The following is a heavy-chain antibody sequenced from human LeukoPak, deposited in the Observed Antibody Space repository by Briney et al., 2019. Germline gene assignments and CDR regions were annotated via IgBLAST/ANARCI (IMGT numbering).Heavy chain of an antibody. CDR1: GGTFSSYG. V-gene: IGHV1-69*06. CDR2: IIPIFGTA. J-gene: IGHJ5*02. D-gene: IGHD3-10*01. Sequence: SVKVSCKASGGTFSSYGISWVRQAPGQGLEWMGGIIPIFGTANYAQKFQGRVTITADKSTSTAYMELSSLRSEDTAVYYCASQQDYYGSGRDDWFDPWGQGTLVTVSS. CDR3: ASQQDYYGSGRDDWFDP.